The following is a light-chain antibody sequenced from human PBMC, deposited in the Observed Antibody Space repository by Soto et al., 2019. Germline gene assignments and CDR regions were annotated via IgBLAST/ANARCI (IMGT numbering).Light chain of an antibody. CDR3: QQCNTPFT. J-gene: IGKJ4*01. Sequence: DIQMTQSPSTLSASVGDRVAITCRARQNIGSRLAWYQQKPDEAPKLLIYDASSLESGVPLRFGGSGSGTDFTLIISSLQPDDFATYYCQQCNTPFTFGGGTKVQIK. V-gene: IGKV1-5*01. CDR2: DAS. CDR1: QNIGSR.